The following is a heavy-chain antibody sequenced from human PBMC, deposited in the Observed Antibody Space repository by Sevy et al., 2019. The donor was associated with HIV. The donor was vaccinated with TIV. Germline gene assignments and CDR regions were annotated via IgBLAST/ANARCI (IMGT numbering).Heavy chain of an antibody. Sequence: GGSLRLSCAASGFTFDDYTMHWVRQVPGKGLEWVSLITWDAAKTEYADSVKGRFTVSRDNSENSLYLQMNSLRTEDTALYFCAKDIPGRSGFDYWGQGTLVTVSS. V-gene: IGHV3-43*01. J-gene: IGHJ4*02. CDR2: ITWDAAKT. D-gene: IGHD3-10*01. CDR1: GFTFDDYT. CDR3: AKDIPGRSGFDY.